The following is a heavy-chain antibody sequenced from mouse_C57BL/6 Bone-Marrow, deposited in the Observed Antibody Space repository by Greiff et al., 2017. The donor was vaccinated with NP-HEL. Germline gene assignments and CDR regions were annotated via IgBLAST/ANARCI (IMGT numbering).Heavy chain of an antibody. CDR3: ARHYYGSQYFDV. CDR1: GFTFSSYG. V-gene: IGHV5-6*01. J-gene: IGHJ1*03. CDR2: ISSGGSYT. D-gene: IGHD1-1*01. Sequence: EVQRVESGGDLVKPGGSLKLSCAASGFTFSSYGMSWVRQTPDKRLEWVATISSGGSYTYYPDSVKGRFTISRDNAKNTLYLQMSSLKSEDTAMYYCARHYYGSQYFDVWGTGTTVTVSS.